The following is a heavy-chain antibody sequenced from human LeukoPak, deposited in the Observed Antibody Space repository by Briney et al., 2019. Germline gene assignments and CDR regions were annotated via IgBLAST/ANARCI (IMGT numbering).Heavy chain of an antibody. CDR1: GGSFSGYY. D-gene: IGHD2-8*01. J-gene: IGHJ5*02. CDR2: ISTSGST. V-gene: IGHV4-59*10. CDR3: ARSPGGVNNWFDP. Sequence: SETLSLTCAVYGGSFSGYYWSWIRQPAGKGLESIGHISTSGSTNYNPSLKSRVTMSVDTSKNQFSLKLSSVTAADTAVYYCARSPGGVNNWFDPWGQGTLVTVSS.